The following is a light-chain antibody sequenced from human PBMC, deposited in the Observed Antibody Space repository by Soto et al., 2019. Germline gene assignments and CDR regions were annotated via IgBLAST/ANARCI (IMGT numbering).Light chain of an antibody. CDR1: SSNIGAGYD. V-gene: IGLV1-40*01. CDR3: QSYDSSLSVYV. J-gene: IGLJ1*01. Sequence: QSVLTQPPSMSGAHLQRVPIFCTGSSSNIGAGYDVHWYQQFPRTAPKLLIFGNNNRPSGVPDRFSGSKSGTSASLAITGLQAEDEADYYCQSYDSSLSVYVFGTGTRSPS. CDR2: GNN.